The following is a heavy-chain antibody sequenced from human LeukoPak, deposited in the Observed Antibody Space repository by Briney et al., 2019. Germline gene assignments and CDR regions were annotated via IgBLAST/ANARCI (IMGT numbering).Heavy chain of an antibody. J-gene: IGHJ2*01. V-gene: IGHV4-59*01. D-gene: IGHD1-14*01. CDR2: IYYSGST. CDR1: GGSISSYY. Sequence: SETLSLTCTVSGGSISSYYWSWIRQPPGKGLEWIGYIYYSGSTNYNPSLKSRVTISVDTSKNQFSLNLSSVTAADTAVYYCARVYRIHWYFNLWGRGTLVTVSS. CDR3: ARVYRIHWYFNL.